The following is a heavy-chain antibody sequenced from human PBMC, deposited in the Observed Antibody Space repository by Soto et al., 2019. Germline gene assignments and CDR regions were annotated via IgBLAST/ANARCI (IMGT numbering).Heavy chain of an antibody. CDR1: GFTVTSHY. J-gene: IGHJ3*02. V-gene: IGHV3-66*01. Sequence: EVQLVESGGGLVQPGGSVRLSCAVSGFTVTSHYMAWVRQAPGKGLEWASVMWSGGTTYQADSVKGRFDISGDISKNTSYIQMNSLRVEDAAVYSCARARGKFVASSYDAFDIWGQGTLVTASS. D-gene: IGHD2-21*01. CDR3: ARARGKFVASSYDAFDI. CDR2: MWSGGTT.